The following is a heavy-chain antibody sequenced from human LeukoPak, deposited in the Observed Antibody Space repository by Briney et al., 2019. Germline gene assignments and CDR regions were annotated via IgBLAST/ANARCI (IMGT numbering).Heavy chain of an antibody. CDR2: IYYSGST. J-gene: IGHJ4*02. CDR3: ARGADRLPDY. V-gene: IGHV4-59*01. Sequence: MTSETLSLTCTVSGGSISSYYWSWIRQPPGKGLEWIGYIYYSGSTNYNPSLKSRVTISVDTSKNQFSLKLSSVTAADTAVYYCARGADRLPDYWGQGTLVTVSS. D-gene: IGHD3-22*01. CDR1: GGSISSYY.